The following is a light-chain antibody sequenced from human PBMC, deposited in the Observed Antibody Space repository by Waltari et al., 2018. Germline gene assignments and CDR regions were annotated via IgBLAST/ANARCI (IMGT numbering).Light chain of an antibody. J-gene: IGKJ3*01. CDR3: QHRDHWPPDAT. CDR2: GTS. V-gene: IGKV3D-20*02. CDR1: RSVSNTY. Sequence: EIVLTQSPGTLSLSPGERATLSGRASRSVSNTYLAWYQQKPGQAPRLLIYGTSTRATGIPARFSGSGSGTDFTLTISSLEAEDFAVYYCQHRDHWPPDATFGPGTKVDI.